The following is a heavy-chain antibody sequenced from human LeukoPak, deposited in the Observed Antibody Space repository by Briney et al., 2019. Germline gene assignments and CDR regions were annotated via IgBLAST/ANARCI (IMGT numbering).Heavy chain of an antibody. CDR2: ISYDGSNK. CDR1: GFTFSSYG. J-gene: IGHJ4*02. D-gene: IGHD3-10*02. V-gene: IGHV3-30*18. Sequence: PGGSLRLSCAASGFTFSSYGMHWVRQAPGKGLEWVAVISYDGSNKYYADSVKGRFTISRDNSKNTLYLQINSLRAEDTAVYYCAKRAYVRGDSSDWGQGTLVTVSS. CDR3: AKRAYVRGDSSD.